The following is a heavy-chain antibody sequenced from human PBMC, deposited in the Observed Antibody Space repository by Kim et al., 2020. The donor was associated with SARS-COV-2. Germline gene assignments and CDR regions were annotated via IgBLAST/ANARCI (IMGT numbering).Heavy chain of an antibody. D-gene: IGHD2-2*02. J-gene: IGHJ5*02. CDR2: INNDGGRT. CDR1: GFTFSSCA. V-gene: IGHV3-23*01. Sequence: GGSLRLSCAASGFTFSSCAMTWVRQAPGEGLEWVSTINNDGGRTYYADSVKGRFSASRDNLSGTLYLQMNSLRVEDTAVYYCATGRGPAAIVLGTDPWGQGTLVTVSS. CDR3: ATGRGPAAIVLGTDP.